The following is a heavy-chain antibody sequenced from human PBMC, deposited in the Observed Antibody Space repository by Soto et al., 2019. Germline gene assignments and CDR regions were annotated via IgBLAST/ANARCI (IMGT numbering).Heavy chain of an antibody. CDR2: ISAYNGNT. CDR1: GYTFTNYA. J-gene: IGHJ4*02. V-gene: IGHV1-18*01. D-gene: IGHD6-13*01. CDR3: ARDLAAAGPFDC. Sequence: QVQLVQSGAEVKKPGASVKVSCKAYGYTFTNYAFSWVRQAPGQGLEWMGWISAYNGNTNYPQKLQGRVTMTTDTSTSTAYMELRSLRSDDTAVYYCARDLAAAGPFDCWGQGTLVTVSS.